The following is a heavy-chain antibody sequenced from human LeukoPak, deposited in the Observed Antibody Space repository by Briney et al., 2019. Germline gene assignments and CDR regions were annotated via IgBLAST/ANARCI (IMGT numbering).Heavy chain of an antibody. CDR1: GYTFTGCY. CDR3: ARGYYDSSDFEYLQH. CDR2: INPNSGGT. D-gene: IGHD3-22*01. J-gene: IGHJ1*01. V-gene: IGHV1-2*02. Sequence: VASVKVSCKASGYTFTGCYMHWVRQAPGQGLEWMGWINPNSGGTNYAQKFQGRVTMTRDTSISTVYTELSRLRSDDTAVFYCARGYYDSSDFEYLQHWGQGTLVTVSS.